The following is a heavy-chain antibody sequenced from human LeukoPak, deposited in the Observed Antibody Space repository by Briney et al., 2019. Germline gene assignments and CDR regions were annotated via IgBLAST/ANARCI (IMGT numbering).Heavy chain of an antibody. V-gene: IGHV3-30*02. CDR2: IRYDGSNK. CDR1: GFTFSSYG. Sequence: GSLRLSCAASGFTFSSYGMHWVRQAPGKALEWVAVIRYDGSNKYYADSVKGRFTISRDNSKNTLYLQMNSLRAEDTTVYYCARGWGKTYYDILTGRGGAFDIWGQGTMVTVSS. CDR3: ARGWGKTYYDILTGRGGAFDI. J-gene: IGHJ3*02. D-gene: IGHD3-9*01.